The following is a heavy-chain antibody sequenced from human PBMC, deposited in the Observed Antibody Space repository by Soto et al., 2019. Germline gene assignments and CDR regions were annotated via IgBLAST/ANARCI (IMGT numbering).Heavy chain of an antibody. J-gene: IGHJ4*02. D-gene: IGHD1-1*01. CDR3: AKWNGYGDY. CDR2: VSGGSGVT. CDR1: GFSFSTYG. V-gene: IGHV3-23*01. Sequence: EVQLLESGGGLVQPGGSLRLSCAVSGFSFSTYGVTWVRQAPGKGLEWVSGVSGGSGVTHYADSVKGRFTITGDNSKNTVYRHMNSLRVEDTAVYYCAKWNGYGDYWGQGTRVTVSS.